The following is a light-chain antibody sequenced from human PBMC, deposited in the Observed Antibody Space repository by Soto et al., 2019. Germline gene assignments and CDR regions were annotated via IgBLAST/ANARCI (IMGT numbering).Light chain of an antibody. CDR3: QLYESSPT. V-gene: IGKV3-20*01. CDR1: QSVASGY. CDR2: GAS. Sequence: ETVLTQSPGTLSLSAGERATLSCRASQSVASGYLVWYQQKPGQTPTVLIYGASTRAAGIPDRFSGSGSGTDFTLTISRLEPEYFAVYYCQLYESSPTFGQGPKVDIK. J-gene: IGKJ1*01.